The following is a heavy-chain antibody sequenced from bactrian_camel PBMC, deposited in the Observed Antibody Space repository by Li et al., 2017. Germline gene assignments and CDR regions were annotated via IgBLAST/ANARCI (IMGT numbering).Heavy chain of an antibody. J-gene: IGHJ4*01. CDR1: RFTSSSYS. CDR3: TRSYFGASHNTFAF. Sequence: HVQLVESGGGSVQAGGSLRLSCAASRFTSSSYSLGWFRQAAGQERDGIACMDSSGTTYSADSVKGRFTISRDNAKNTLYLQMNSLKPEDTAVYYCTRSYFGASHNTFAFWGQGTQVTVS. CDR2: MDSSGTT. D-gene: IGHD1*01. V-gene: IGHV3S55*01.